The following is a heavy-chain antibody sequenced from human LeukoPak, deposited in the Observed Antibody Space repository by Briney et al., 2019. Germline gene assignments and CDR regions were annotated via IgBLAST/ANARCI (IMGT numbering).Heavy chain of an antibody. CDR2: ISAYNGNT. CDR1: GYTFTSYV. D-gene: IGHD3-10*01. V-gene: IGHV1-18*01. Sequence: ASVKVSCKASGYTFTSYVISWVRQAPGQGLEWMGWISAYNGNTHYAQKVQDRVTMTTDTSISTAYMELSRLRSDDTAVYYCARDLRFGENYWGQGTLVTVSS. CDR3: ARDLRFGENY. J-gene: IGHJ4*02.